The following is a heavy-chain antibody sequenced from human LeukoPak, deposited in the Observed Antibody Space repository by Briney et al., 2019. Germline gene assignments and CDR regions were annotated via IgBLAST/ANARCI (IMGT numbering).Heavy chain of an antibody. V-gene: IGHV3-9*01. Sequence: GGSLRLSCAASGFTFDDYAMHWVRQAPGKGLEWVSGISWNSGSIGYADSVKGRFTISRDNAKNSLYLQMNSLRAEDTALYYCAKDHGSGSYPLDYWGQGTLATVSS. J-gene: IGHJ4*02. CDR1: GFTFDDYA. D-gene: IGHD3-10*01. CDR2: ISWNSGSI. CDR3: AKDHGSGSYPLDY.